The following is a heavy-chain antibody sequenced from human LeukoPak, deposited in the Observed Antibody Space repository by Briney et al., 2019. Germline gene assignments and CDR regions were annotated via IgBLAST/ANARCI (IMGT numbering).Heavy chain of an antibody. CDR2: TSSDLNVK. D-gene: IGHD6-13*01. CDR3: ASPAGDSLYYGMDV. Sequence: GGSLTLSCAASGSTFSRYWMSWVRQAPGKGLEWVAVTSSDLNVKLYADSVKGRFTISRDNSRSTLYLQMNSLRPEDTAIYYCASPAGDSLYYGMDVWGQGTTVTVSS. V-gene: IGHV3-30*03. J-gene: IGHJ6*02. CDR1: GSTFSRYW.